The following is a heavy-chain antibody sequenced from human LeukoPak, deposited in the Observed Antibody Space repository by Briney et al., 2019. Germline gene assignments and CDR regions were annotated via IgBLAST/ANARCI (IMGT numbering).Heavy chain of an antibody. CDR3: ARDLASCAGDCYSDGFDY. CDR2: IHYTGST. V-gene: IGHV4-59*01. D-gene: IGHD2-21*02. CDR1: GGSINSYY. Sequence: PSETLSLTCTVSGGSINSYYWSWIRQPPGKGLECIGYIHYTGSTNYNPSLKSRVTISVDTSKNQFSLKLSSVTAADTAVYYCARDLASCAGDCYSDGFDYWGQGALVTVSS. J-gene: IGHJ4*02.